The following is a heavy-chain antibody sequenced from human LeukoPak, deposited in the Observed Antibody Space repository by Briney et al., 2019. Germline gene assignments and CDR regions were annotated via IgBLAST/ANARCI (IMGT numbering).Heavy chain of an antibody. D-gene: IGHD2-8*02. CDR2: ISGSAKTI. J-gene: IGHJ3*02. V-gene: IGHV3-11*01. CDR3: ARVVYCTGGICQIFAFDT. CDR1: GFTFSDYY. Sequence: GGSLRLSCAASGFTFSDYYMSWIRQTPGKGLEWISYISGSAKTIFYADSVKGRFVISRDNAKNSLYLQLNSLRAEDTAVYYCARVVYCTGGICQIFAFDTWGQGTTVTVSS.